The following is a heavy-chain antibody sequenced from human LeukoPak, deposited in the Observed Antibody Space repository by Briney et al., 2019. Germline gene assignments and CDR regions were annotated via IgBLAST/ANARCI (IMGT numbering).Heavy chain of an antibody. CDR2: IYYSGST. D-gene: IGHD3-22*01. CDR1: GGSISSYY. CDR3: VKGSGYPTYYFDY. Sequence: PSETLSLTCTVSGGSISSYYWSWIRQPPGKGLEWIGYIYYSGSTNYNPSLKSRVTISVDTSKNQFSLKLSSVTAADTAVYYCVKGSGYPTYYFDYWGREPLATVPS. J-gene: IGHJ4*02. V-gene: IGHV4-59*01.